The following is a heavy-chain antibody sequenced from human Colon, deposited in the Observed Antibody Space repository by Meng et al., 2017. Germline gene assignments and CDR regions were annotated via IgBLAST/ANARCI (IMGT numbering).Heavy chain of an antibody. CDR1: GASITTGGYY. CDR3: ARDSGNGLAYFDY. Sequence: LRLSCTVSGASITTGGYYWSWIRQHPGKGLEWIGYIAHSGDAFYNPSLNSRVFISRDTSQNQFSLILHSVTSAETAVYYCARDSGNGLAYFDYWGQGTLVTVSS. D-gene: IGHD3-10*01. J-gene: IGHJ4*02. CDR2: IAHSGDA. V-gene: IGHV4-31*03.